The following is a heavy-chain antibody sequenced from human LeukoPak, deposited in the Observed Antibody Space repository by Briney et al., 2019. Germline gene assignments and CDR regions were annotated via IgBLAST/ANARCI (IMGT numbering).Heavy chain of an antibody. CDR2: ISSSSGTI. D-gene: IGHD5-12*01. J-gene: IGHJ4*02. CDR1: GFTFSSYN. Sequence: GGSLRLSCAASGFTFSSYNLNWVRQAPGKGLEWVSYISSSSGTIYYADSLKGRFTISRDNSKNTLHLQMNSLRAEDTAVYYCARGRNVVATSGYFDYWGQGTLVTVSS. V-gene: IGHV3-48*01. CDR3: ARGRNVVATSGYFDY.